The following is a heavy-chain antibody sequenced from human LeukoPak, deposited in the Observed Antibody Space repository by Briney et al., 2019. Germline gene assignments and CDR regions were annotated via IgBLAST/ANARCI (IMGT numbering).Heavy chain of an antibody. CDR1: GFTFSSYE. CDR2: ISRGGSTI. Sequence: GGSLRLSCAASGFTFSSYEMNWVRQAPGKGLEWVSYISRGGSTIYYADSVKGRFTISRDNAKISLYMQMNSLRAEDTAVYYCAELGITMIGGVWGKGTTVTISS. J-gene: IGHJ6*04. D-gene: IGHD3-10*02. CDR3: AELGITMIGGV. V-gene: IGHV3-48*03.